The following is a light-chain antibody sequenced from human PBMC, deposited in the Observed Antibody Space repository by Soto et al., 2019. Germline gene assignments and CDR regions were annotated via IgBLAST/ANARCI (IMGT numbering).Light chain of an antibody. Sequence: QSALTQPASVSGSPGQSITISCTGTNRDVGFYNYISWYQLHPGKAPKLMIYDVSNRPSGVSNRFSGSKSGNTASLTISGLQAEDEADYYCSSYTSSSTPVIFGGGTKLTVL. CDR1: NRDVGFYNY. V-gene: IGLV2-14*01. J-gene: IGLJ2*01. CDR3: SSYTSSSTPVI. CDR2: DVS.